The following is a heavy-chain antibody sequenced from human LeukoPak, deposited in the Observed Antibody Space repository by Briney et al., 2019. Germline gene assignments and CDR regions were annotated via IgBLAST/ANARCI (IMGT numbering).Heavy chain of an antibody. CDR1: GFTFSSYA. D-gene: IGHD3-3*01. CDR2: IKQDGSEK. CDR3: AREGITIFGVDTGFDP. V-gene: IGHV3-7*01. Sequence: GGSLRLSCAASGFTFSSYAMSWVRQAPGKGLEWVANIKQDGSEKYYVDSVKGRFTISRDNAKNSLYLQMNSLRAEDTAVYYCAREGITIFGVDTGFDPWGQGTLVTVSS. J-gene: IGHJ5*02.